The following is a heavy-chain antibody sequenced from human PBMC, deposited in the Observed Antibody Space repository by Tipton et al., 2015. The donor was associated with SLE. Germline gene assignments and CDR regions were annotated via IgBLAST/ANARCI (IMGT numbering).Heavy chain of an antibody. CDR1: AGSITGYY. CDR2: SYYTGST. D-gene: IGHD3-3*01. V-gene: IGHV4-59*01. CDR3: ARGSPFMEWERNWFDP. Sequence: TLSLTCIVSAGSITGYYWTWIRQPPGKGMEWIAYSYYTGSTNYNPSLKSRVTISVDTSKNQFSLKVNSVTAADTAVYYCARGSPFMEWERNWFDPWGQGTLVTVSS. J-gene: IGHJ5*02.